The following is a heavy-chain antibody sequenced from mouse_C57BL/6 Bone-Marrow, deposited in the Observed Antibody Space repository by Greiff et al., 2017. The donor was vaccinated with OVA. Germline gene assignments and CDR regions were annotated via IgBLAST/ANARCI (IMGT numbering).Heavy chain of an antibody. CDR1: GYTFTSYG. V-gene: IGHV1-81*01. D-gene: IGHD3-2*02. J-gene: IGHJ4*01. CDR3: ARRGGWNYYAMDY. CDR2: IYPRSGNP. Sequence: VKLQESGAELARPGASVKLSCKASGYTFTSYGISWVKQRTGQGLEWIGEIYPRSGNPYYNEKFKGKATLTADKSSSTAYMELRSLTSEDSAVYFCARRGGWNYYAMDYWGQGTSVTVSS.